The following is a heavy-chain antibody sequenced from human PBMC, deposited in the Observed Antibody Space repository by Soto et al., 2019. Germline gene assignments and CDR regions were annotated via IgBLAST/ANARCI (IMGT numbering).Heavy chain of an antibody. D-gene: IGHD2-15*01. J-gene: IGHJ4*02. V-gene: IGHV4-34*01. CDR2: INHSGST. CDR3: ASAGSLDGRGGSQLAY. CDR1: GGSFSGYY. Sequence: SETLSLTCAVYGGSFSGYYWSWIRQPPGKGLEWIGEINHSGSTNYNPSLKSRVTISVDTSKNQFSLKLSSVTAADTAVYYCASAGSLDGRGGSQLAYCGQGALGTVSS.